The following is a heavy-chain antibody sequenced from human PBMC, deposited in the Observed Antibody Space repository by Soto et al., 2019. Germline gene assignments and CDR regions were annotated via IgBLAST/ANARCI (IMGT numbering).Heavy chain of an antibody. J-gene: IGHJ4*02. CDR2: IGGGGGIT. V-gene: IGHV3-23*01. CDR1: GLTFSSYA. Sequence: PGGSLRLSCAASGLTFSSYAMSWVRQAPGKGLEWVSAIGGGGGITYYADSVKGRFTISRDNSKNTLYLQMDSLRAEDTAVYYCAKDYGSGSRLFDCWGQGALVTVSS. D-gene: IGHD3-10*01. CDR3: AKDYGSGSRLFDC.